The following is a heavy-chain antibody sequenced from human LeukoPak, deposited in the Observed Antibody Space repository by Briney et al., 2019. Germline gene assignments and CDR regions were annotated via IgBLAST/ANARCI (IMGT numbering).Heavy chain of an antibody. Sequence: ASVKVSCKASGYTFTGYYMHWVRQAPGQGLEWMGWINPNSGGTNYAQKFQGRVTMTRGTSISTAYMELSRLRSDDTAVYYCARSDYGSGSYRFDYWGQGTLATVSS. CDR2: INPNSGGT. CDR1: GYTFTGYY. J-gene: IGHJ4*02. CDR3: ARSDYGSGSYRFDY. D-gene: IGHD3-10*01. V-gene: IGHV1-2*02.